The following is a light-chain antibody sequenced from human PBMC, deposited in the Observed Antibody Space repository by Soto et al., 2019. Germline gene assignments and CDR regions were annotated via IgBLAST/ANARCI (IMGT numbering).Light chain of an antibody. Sequence: SYELTQPPSVSVFPGQTASITCSGDKLGDKYACWYQQKPGQSPVLVIYQDSKRPSGIPERFSGSNSGNTATLTISGTQAMDEADYYCQAWDRSTGVFGTGTKVPVL. V-gene: IGLV3-1*01. CDR2: QDS. J-gene: IGLJ1*01. CDR1: KLGDKY. CDR3: QAWDRSTGV.